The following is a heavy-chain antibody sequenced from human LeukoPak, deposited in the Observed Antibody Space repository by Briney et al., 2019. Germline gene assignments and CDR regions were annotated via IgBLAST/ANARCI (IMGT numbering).Heavy chain of an antibody. CDR3: AKDLGTLISGSYYYYFDY. V-gene: IGHV3-53*01. Sequence: PGGSLRLSCAASGLTVSSNYMSWVRQAPGKGLEWVSVIYSGGDIYYAHSVKGRFTISRDGSKNTLYLQMNSLRVEDTAVYYCAKDLGTLISGSYYYYFDYWGQGTLVTVSS. D-gene: IGHD3-10*01. CDR2: IYSGGDI. J-gene: IGHJ4*02. CDR1: GLTVSSNY.